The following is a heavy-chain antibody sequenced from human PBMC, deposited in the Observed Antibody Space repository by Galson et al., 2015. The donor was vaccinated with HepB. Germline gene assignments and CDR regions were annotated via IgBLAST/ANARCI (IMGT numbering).Heavy chain of an antibody. D-gene: IGHD1-26*01. CDR3: AREAGATTGHYCYYYGMDV. CDR2: ISSSSSYT. J-gene: IGHJ6*02. CDR1: GFTFSDYY. V-gene: IGHV3-11*06. Sequence: SLRLSCAASGFTFSDYYMSWIRQAPGKGLEWVSYISSSSSYTNYADSVKGRFTISRDNAKNSLYLQMNSLRAEDTAVYYCAREAGATTGHYCYYYGMDVWGQGTTVTVSS.